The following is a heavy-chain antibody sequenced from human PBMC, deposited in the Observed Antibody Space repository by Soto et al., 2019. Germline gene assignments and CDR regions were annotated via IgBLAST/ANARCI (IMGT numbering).Heavy chain of an antibody. V-gene: IGHV3-48*03. CDR1: GFTFSSYE. CDR2: ISSSGSTI. J-gene: IGHJ6*02. D-gene: IGHD2-2*01. Sequence: RLSCAASGFTFSSYEMNWVRQAPGKGLEWVSYISSSGSTIYYADSVKGRFTISRDNAKNSLYLQMNSLRAEDTAVYYCARDRRRSSAAYYYYYYGMDVWGQGTTVTVSS. CDR3: ARDRRRSSAAYYYYYYGMDV.